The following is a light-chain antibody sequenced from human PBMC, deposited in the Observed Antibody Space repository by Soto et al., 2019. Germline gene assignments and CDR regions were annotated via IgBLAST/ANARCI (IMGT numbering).Light chain of an antibody. J-gene: IGLJ1*01. CDR1: SSNIGSKT. Sequence: QSVLTQPPSASGNPGQRVTISCSGSSSNIGSKTVNWYQQLPGTAPKLLIYSNYQRPSGVPDRFSGSKSGTSASLAISGLQSEDEADYYCAAWDASLNGYVFGTGTKLTVL. CDR2: SNY. V-gene: IGLV1-44*01. CDR3: AAWDASLNGYV.